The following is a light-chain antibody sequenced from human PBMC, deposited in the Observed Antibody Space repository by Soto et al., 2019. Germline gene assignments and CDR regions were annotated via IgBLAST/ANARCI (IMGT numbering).Light chain of an antibody. CDR2: DVS. CDR1: QSISSW. V-gene: IGKV1-5*01. J-gene: IGKJ1*01. CDR3: QQYSSHST. Sequence: GDRVTITCRASQSISSWLAWYQQKPGKAPKILIYDVSSLESGVPSRYSGSGSGTEFSLTISSLHPDYFATYYCQQYSSHSTLGQGTKVDIK.